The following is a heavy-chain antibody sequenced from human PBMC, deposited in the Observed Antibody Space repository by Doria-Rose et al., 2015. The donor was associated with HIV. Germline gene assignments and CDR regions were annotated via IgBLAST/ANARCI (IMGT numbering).Heavy chain of an antibody. Sequence: QVQLQESGQGMVKPSETLSLTCSGSVGSLSHYYWSSIRQSTGKGLEYIGDIFYTGGTNYSASLKSRVSISIDTSKNKFSLRLSSVTAADTAVYYCARVLSGTYDYWGQGTLVTVSS. CDR2: IFYTGGT. CDR1: VGSLSHYY. V-gene: IGHV4-59*13. D-gene: IGHD1-26*01. CDR3: ARVLSGTYDY. J-gene: IGHJ4*02.